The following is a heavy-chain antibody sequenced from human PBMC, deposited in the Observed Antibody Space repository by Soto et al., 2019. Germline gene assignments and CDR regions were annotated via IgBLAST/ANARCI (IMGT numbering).Heavy chain of an antibody. CDR2: INHSGST. J-gene: IGHJ5*02. D-gene: IGHD3-9*01. CDR1: GGSFSGYY. CDR3: ARGSGYFDWFSPSNWFDP. Sequence: QVQLQQWGAGLLKPSETLSLTCAVYGGSFSGYYWSWIRQPPGKGLEWIGEINHSGSTNYNPYLTSGVTIAVDTSKNQFPLKLSSVTAAHTAVYYCARGSGYFDWFSPSNWFDPWGQGTLVTVSS. V-gene: IGHV4-34*01.